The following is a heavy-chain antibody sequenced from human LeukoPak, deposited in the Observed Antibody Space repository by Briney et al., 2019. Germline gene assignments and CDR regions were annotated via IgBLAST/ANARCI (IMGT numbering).Heavy chain of an antibody. V-gene: IGHV4-59*01. CDR3: ARYFNFWSGYYENLYYYGMDV. J-gene: IGHJ6*02. CDR1: GGSISSYY. D-gene: IGHD3-3*01. CDR2: IYYSGST. Sequence: NPSETLSLTCTVSGGSISSYYWSWIRQPPGKGLEWIGYIYYSGSTNYNPSLKSRVTISVDTSKNQFSLKLSSVTAADTAMYYCARYFNFWSGYYENLYYYGMDVWGQGTTVTVSS.